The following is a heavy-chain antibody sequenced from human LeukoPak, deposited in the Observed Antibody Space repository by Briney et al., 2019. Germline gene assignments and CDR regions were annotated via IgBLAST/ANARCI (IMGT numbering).Heavy chain of an antibody. J-gene: IGHJ6*02. Sequence: GGSLRLSCAASGFTFRSYDMSWVRQAPGKGLEWVSVISGSGGTTYYADSVKGRFTISRDNSKNTLYLQMNSLRAEDTAVYYCARDGSVTTPLYYGMDVWGQGTTVTVSS. CDR3: ARDGSVTTPLYYGMDV. CDR2: ISGSGGTT. CDR1: GFTFRSYD. D-gene: IGHD4-17*01. V-gene: IGHV3-23*01.